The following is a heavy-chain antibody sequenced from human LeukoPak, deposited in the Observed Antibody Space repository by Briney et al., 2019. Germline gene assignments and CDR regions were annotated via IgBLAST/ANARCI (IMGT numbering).Heavy chain of an antibody. J-gene: IGHJ3*02. CDR2: ISGGGGET. V-gene: IGHV3-23*01. CDR3: AKLPRIASDI. Sequence: GGSLRLSCAASGFTFSNNAMHWVGQAPGKGLEWVSSISGGGGETYYVDSVKGRFIISRDNSKNTLYLQMNSLRAEDTAVYYCAKLPRIASDIWGQGTMVTVSS. CDR1: GFTFSNNA.